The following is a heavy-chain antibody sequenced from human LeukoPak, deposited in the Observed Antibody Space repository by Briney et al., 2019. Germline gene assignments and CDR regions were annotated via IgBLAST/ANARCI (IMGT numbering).Heavy chain of an antibody. CDR3: ASPGSYFDY. J-gene: IGHJ4*02. CDR1: GFTFSSYG. D-gene: IGHD1-26*01. V-gene: IGHV3-48*01. CDR2: ISSSSSTI. Sequence: GGSLRLSCAASGFTFSSYGMHWVRQAPGKGLEWVSYISSSSSTIYYADSVKGRFTISRDNAKNSLYLQMNSLRAEDTAVYYCASPGSYFDYWGQGTLVTVSS.